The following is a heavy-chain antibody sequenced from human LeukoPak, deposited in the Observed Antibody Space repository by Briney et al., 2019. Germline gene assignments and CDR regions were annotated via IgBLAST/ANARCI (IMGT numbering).Heavy chain of an antibody. Sequence: SETLSLTCTVSGGSISSYYWSWVRQPPGKGLEWIGEIYHSGSTNYNPSLKSRVTISVDKSKNQFSLKLSSVTAADTAVYYCARDSEATDSYYYYYYMDVWGKGTTVTVSS. CDR2: IYHSGST. V-gene: IGHV4-4*02. CDR1: GGSISSYY. CDR3: ARDSEATDSYYYYYYMDV. J-gene: IGHJ6*03. D-gene: IGHD1-26*01.